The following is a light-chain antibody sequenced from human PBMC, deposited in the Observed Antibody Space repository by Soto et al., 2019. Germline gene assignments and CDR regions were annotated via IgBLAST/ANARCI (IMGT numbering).Light chain of an antibody. Sequence: EIVLTQSPGTLSLSPGERASLSCRVSQSASSSYLAWYQQKPGQAPRLLIYGVSSRATGIPDRFSGSGSGTDFTLTLSRLEPEDFAVYYCQQYGTSPLTFGQGTKVEIK. CDR1: QSASSSY. CDR3: QQYGTSPLT. V-gene: IGKV3-20*01. CDR2: GVS. J-gene: IGKJ1*01.